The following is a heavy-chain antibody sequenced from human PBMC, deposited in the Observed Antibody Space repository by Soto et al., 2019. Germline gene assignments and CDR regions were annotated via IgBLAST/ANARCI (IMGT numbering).Heavy chain of an antibody. Sequence: GGSLRLSCAASGFTFSSYAMHWVRQAPGKGLEWVAVISYDGSNKYYADSVKGRFTISRDNSKNTLYLQMNSLGAEDTAVYYCARGGYGGNSFVDYWGQGTLVTVSS. CDR1: GFTFSSYA. V-gene: IGHV3-30-3*01. CDR3: ARGGYGGNSFVDY. J-gene: IGHJ4*02. CDR2: ISYDGSNK. D-gene: IGHD2-21*02.